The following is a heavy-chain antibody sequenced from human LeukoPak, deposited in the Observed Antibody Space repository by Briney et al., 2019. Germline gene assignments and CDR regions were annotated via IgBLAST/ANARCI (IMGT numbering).Heavy chain of an antibody. Sequence: RGGSLHISCKGSGYIFPRYWIGGVRPMPGKGLEGMGIIYPGDSDTRYSPSFQGQVTISADKSISTAYLQWSSLKASDTAMYYCARRHATVTTFDYWGQGTLVTVSS. J-gene: IGHJ4*02. V-gene: IGHV5-51*01. CDR3: ARRHATVTTFDY. CDR2: IYPGDSDT. CDR1: GYIFPRYW. D-gene: IGHD4-17*01.